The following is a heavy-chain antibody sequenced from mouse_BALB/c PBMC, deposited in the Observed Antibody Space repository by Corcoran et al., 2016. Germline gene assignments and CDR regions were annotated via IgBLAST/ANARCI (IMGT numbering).Heavy chain of an antibody. J-gene: IGHJ2*01. V-gene: IGHV14-3*02. CDR2: IDPANGNT. CDR1: DFNIKDTY. Sequence: EFQLQQSGAELVKPGASVKLSCTASDFNIKDTYMHWVKQRPEQGLEWIGRIDPANGNTKYDPKFQGKATMTADTSSNTVYLQLSSLTSEATAVYYCGRSREGNYVVYWGQGTTLTVSS. D-gene: IGHD2-1*01. CDR3: GRSREGNYVVY.